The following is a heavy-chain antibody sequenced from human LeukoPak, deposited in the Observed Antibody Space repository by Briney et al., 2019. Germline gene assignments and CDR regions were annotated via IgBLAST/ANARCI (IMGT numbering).Heavy chain of an antibody. CDR3: ARGMVIVDAFDI. V-gene: IGHV1-69*13. CDR2: IIPIFGTA. D-gene: IGHD3-16*02. J-gene: IGHJ3*02. Sequence: GASVKVSCKASGGTFSSYAISWVRQAPGQGLEWMGGIIPIFGTANYAQKFQGRVTITADESTSIAYMELRSLRSDDTAVYYRARGMVIVDAFDIWGQGTMVTVSS. CDR1: GGTFSSYA.